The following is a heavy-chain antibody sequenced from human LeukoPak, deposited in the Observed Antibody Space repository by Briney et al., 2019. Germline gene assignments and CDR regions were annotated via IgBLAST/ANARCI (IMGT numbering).Heavy chain of an antibody. V-gene: IGHV3-30*03. J-gene: IGHJ4*02. D-gene: IGHD3-10*01. CDR1: GFTFSIYR. Sequence: PPGGSLRLSCAASGFTFSIYRMHWVRQAPGKGLEWVAVIFSNGGDKYYADSVKGRFTISRDISKNTLSLQMNSLRAEDTAVYFCAREGLRTDYYGSGSTFDYWGQGTLVTVSS. CDR3: AREGLRTDYYGSGSTFDY. CDR2: IFSNGGDK.